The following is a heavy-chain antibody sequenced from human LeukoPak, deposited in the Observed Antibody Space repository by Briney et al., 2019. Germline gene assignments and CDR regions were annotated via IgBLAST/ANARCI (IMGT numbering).Heavy chain of an antibody. Sequence: ASVKVSCKASGYSFTSHYMHWVRQAPGQGLEWMGLINPRGTSTIYAEKFQGRIIMTRDMSTTTDYMELSSLKSDDTAVYYCARAGYSYGNYYFDYWGQGALVTVSS. CDR3: ARAGYSYGNYYFDY. D-gene: IGHD5-18*01. J-gene: IGHJ4*02. CDR1: GYSFTSHY. CDR2: INPRGTST. V-gene: IGHV1-46*01.